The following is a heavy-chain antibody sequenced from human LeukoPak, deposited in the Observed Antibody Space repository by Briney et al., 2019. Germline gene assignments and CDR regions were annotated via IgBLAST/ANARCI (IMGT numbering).Heavy chain of an antibody. D-gene: IGHD4-17*01. CDR1: GVTFSSYA. CDR3: ARDLKTTVTTSPRDYYGMDV. Sequence: GASVKVSCKASGVTFSSYAISWVRQAPGQGLEWRGRIIPILGIANYAQKFQGRVTITADKSTSTAYMELSSLRSEDTAVYYCARDLKTTVTTSPRDYYGMDVWGQGTTVTVSS. CDR2: IIPILGIA. V-gene: IGHV1-69*04. J-gene: IGHJ6*02.